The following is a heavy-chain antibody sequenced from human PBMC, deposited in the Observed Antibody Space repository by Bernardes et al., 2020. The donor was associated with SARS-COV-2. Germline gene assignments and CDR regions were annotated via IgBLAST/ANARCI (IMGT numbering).Heavy chain of an antibody. CDR3: AKDGGYSYGYYYYYYYMDV. CDR2: ISGSGGST. CDR1: GFTFSSYA. V-gene: IGHV3-23*01. Sequence: GSLRLSCAASGFTFSSYAMSWVRQAPGKGLEWVSAISGSGGSTYYADSVKGRFTISRDNSKNTLYLQMNSLRAEDTAVYYCAKDGGYSYGYYYYYYYMDVWGKGTTVTVSS. J-gene: IGHJ6*03. D-gene: IGHD5-18*01.